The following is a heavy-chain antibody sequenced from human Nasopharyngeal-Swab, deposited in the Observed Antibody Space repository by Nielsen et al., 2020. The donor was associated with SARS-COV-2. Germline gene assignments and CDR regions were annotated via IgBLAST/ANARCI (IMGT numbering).Heavy chain of an antibody. J-gene: IGHJ6*03. Sequence: SETLSLTCTVPGGSISSYYWSWIRQPPGKGLEWIGYIYYSGSTNYNPSLKSRVTISVDTSKNQFSLKLSSVTAADTAVYYCARFSSSWYYYMDVWGKGTTVTVSS. D-gene: IGHD6-13*01. V-gene: IGHV4-59*08. CDR3: ARFSSSWYYYMDV. CDR1: GGSISSYY. CDR2: IYYSGST.